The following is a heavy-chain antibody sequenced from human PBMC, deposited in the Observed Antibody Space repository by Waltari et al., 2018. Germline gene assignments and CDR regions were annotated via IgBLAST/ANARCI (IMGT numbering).Heavy chain of an antibody. D-gene: IGHD3-16*02. V-gene: IGHV4-34*01. J-gene: IGHJ4*02. CDR2: INHSGST. Sequence: QVQLQQWGAGLLKPSETLSLTCAVYGGSFSGYYWSWIRQPPGQGLEWIGEINHSGSTNYNPSLKSRVTVSVDTSKNQFSLKLSSVTAADTAVYYCARRYDYVWGSYRYGYFDYWGQGTLVTVSS. CDR1: GGSFSGYY. CDR3: ARRYDYVWGSYRYGYFDY.